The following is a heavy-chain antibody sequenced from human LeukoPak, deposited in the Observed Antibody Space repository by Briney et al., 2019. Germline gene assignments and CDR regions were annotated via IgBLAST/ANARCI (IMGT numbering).Heavy chain of an antibody. D-gene: IGHD6-19*01. Sequence: GASVKVSCKTSGYTFATYCNNWGRQAPGPGLEWVGRISGYSGSTNYAQKLQGRVTMTTDTSTTTAYMELRSLKSDDTAVYYCARGHSSGRDYYFDTWGQGTLVTVSS. J-gene: IGHJ4*02. CDR1: GYTFATYC. CDR2: ISGYSGST. V-gene: IGHV1-18*01. CDR3: ARGHSSGRDYYFDT.